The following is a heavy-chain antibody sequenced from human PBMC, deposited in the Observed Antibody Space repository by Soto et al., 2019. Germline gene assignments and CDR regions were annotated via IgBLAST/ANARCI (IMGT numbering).Heavy chain of an antibody. V-gene: IGHV1-69*12. Sequence: QVQLVQSGAEVKKPGSSVKVSCKASGGTFSSYAISWVRQAPGQGLEWMGGIIPIFGTANYAQKFQGRDTITADESTSTAYMELSSLRSEDTAVYYCAGPPELTRIYYYYGMDVWGQGTTVTVSS. CDR1: GGTFSSYA. CDR3: AGPPELTRIYYYYGMDV. D-gene: IGHD1-7*01. CDR2: IIPIFGTA. J-gene: IGHJ6*02.